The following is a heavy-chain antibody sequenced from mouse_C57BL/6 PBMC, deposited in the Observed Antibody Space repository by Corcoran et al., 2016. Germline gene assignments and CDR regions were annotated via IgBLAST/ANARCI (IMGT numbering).Heavy chain of an antibody. CDR1: GYTFTSYD. Sequence: QVQLQQSGPELVKPGASVKLSCKASGYTFTSYDINRVKQRPGQGLEWIGWIYPRDGSTKYNEKFKGKATLTVDTSSSTAYMELHSLTSEDSAVYFCVPTGTDYAMDYWGQGTSVTVSS. CDR2: IYPRDGST. J-gene: IGHJ4*01. D-gene: IGHD4-1*02. CDR3: VPTGTDYAMDY. V-gene: IGHV1-85*01.